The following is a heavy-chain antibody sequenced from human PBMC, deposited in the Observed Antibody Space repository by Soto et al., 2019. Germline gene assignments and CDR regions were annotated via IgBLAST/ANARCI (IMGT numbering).Heavy chain of an antibody. CDR3: SRAVGGFTYGYPDY. J-gene: IGHJ4*02. D-gene: IGHD5-18*01. V-gene: IGHV2-70*01. Sequence: ESGPTLVNPTQTLTLTCTFSGFSLSTTGMCVSWIRQPPGKALEWLALIDWADDKYYSTSLKTRLTSSKDTSKNQVVLTMTNVEPVDTATYFCSRAVGGFTYGYPDYWGQGTLVTV. CDR1: GFSLSTTGMC. CDR2: IDWADDK.